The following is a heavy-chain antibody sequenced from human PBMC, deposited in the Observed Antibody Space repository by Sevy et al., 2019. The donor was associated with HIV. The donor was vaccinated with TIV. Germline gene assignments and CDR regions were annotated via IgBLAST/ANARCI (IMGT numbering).Heavy chain of an antibody. J-gene: IGHJ4*02. V-gene: IGHV3-30*18. Sequence: GGSLRLSCAASGFTVSRYGMHWVRQAPGKGLEWVAVISYDGSNKYYADSVKGRFTISRDNSKNTLYLQMNSLRAEDTAVYYCAKDPNSYYYDSSGYDYWGQGTLVTVSS. D-gene: IGHD3-22*01. CDR3: AKDPNSYYYDSSGYDY. CDR2: ISYDGSNK. CDR1: GFTVSRYG.